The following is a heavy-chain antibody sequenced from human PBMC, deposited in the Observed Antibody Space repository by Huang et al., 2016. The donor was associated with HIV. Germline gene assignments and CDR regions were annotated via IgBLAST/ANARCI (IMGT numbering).Heavy chain of an antibody. CDR2: SIPIAHTS. CDR3: VRGAGKYYYYGMDV. V-gene: IGHV1-69*06. D-gene: IGHD3-10*01. J-gene: IGHJ6*02. CDR1: GGSFSSYA. Sequence: QVQLVQSGAEVKKPGSSVEVSCQASGGSFSSYAISWVRQAPGKGLAWVGGSIPIAHTSNYAQNFRGRVTITADKSTSTAYMELTGLTSADTAVYYCVRGAGKYYYYGMDVWGQGTTVTVSS.